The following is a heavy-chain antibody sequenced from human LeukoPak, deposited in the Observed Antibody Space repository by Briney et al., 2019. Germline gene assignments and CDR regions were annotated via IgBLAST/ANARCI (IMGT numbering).Heavy chain of an antibody. V-gene: IGHV4-34*01. CDR2: INHSGST. J-gene: IGHJ4*02. Sequence: SETLSLTCAVYGGSFSGYYWSWIRQPPGKGLEWIGEINHSGSTNYNPSLKSRVTISVDTSKNQFSLKLSSVTAADTAVYYCARGYWEVPAALDYWGQGTLVTVSS. CDR3: ARGYWEVPAALDY. D-gene: IGHD2-2*01. CDR1: GGSFSGYY.